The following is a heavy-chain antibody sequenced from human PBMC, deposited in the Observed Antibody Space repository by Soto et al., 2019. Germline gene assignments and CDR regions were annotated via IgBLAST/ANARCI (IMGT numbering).Heavy chain of an antibody. D-gene: IGHD2-15*01. CDR3: ARSGYCSGSSCYSDY. V-gene: IGHV3-21*01. CDR1: GFSFSNYN. Sequence: PGGSLRLSCAASGFSFSNYNMNWVRQAPWKGLEWVSYISSSSSYIYYADPVKGRFTISRDNAKNSLYLQMNSLRAEDTALYYCARSGYCSGSSCYSDYWGLGTMVTV. CDR2: ISSSSSYI. J-gene: IGHJ4*02.